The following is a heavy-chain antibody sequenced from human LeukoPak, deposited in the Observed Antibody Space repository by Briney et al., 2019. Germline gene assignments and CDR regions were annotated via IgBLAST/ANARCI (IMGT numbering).Heavy chain of an antibody. V-gene: IGHV1-46*01. D-gene: IGHD1/OR15-1a*01. CDR1: GYTFTSHF. Sequence: GASVKVSCKASGYTFTSHFTHWVRQAPGQGLEWMGIINPESGNTAYAQKFQGRITMTGDTSTSTVYMELSSLRSEDTAMYYCAKDGSWNNVPGDYYYMDVWGKGTTVAVSS. J-gene: IGHJ6*03. CDR2: INPESGNT. CDR3: AKDGSWNNVPGDYYYMDV.